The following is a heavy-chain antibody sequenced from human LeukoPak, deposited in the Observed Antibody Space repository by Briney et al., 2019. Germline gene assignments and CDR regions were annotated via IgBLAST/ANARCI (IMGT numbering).Heavy chain of an antibody. Sequence: SETLSLTCTVSGGSISSSSYYWGWIRQPPGKGLEWTGSIYYSGSTYYNPSLKSRVTISVDTSKNQFSLKLSSVTAADMAVYYCARGYGDYASWFDPWGQGTLVTVSS. CDR1: GGSISSSSYY. D-gene: IGHD4-17*01. CDR2: IYYSGST. V-gene: IGHV4-39*01. J-gene: IGHJ5*02. CDR3: ARGYGDYASWFDP.